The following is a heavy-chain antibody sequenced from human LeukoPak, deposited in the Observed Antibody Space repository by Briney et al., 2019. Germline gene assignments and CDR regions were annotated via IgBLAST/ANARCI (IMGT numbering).Heavy chain of an antibody. CDR2: INPSGGST. CDR3: ARGYCSSTSCFYFDY. D-gene: IGHD2-2*01. CDR1: GYTFTSYY. V-gene: IGHV1-46*01. Sequence: ASVKVSRKASGYTFTSYYMHWVRQAPGQGLEWMGIINPSGGSTSYAQKFEGRVTMTRDTSTSTVYMELSSLRSEDTAVYYCARGYCSSTSCFYFDYWGQGTLVTVSS. J-gene: IGHJ4*02.